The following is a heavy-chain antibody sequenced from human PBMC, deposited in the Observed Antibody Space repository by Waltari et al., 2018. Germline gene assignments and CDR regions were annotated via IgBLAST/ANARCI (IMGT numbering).Heavy chain of an antibody. CDR3: TADCSGGSCSRRGY. D-gene: IGHD2-15*01. CDR1: GGSISSYY. J-gene: IGHJ4*02. Sequence: QVQLQESGPGLVKPSETLSLTCTVSGGSISSYYWSWIRQPAGKGLEWIGRIYTSGSTTYNPSLKSRVTMSVDTSKNQFSLKLSSVTAADTAVYYCTADCSGGSCSRRGYWGQGTLVTVSS. V-gene: IGHV4-4*07. CDR2: IYTSGST.